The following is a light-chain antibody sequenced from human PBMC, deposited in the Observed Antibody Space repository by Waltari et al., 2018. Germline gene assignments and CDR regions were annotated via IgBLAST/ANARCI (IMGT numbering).Light chain of an antibody. CDR3: CSYAGSSTSVV. V-gene: IGLV2-23*02. CDR1: SSHVGGYNY. J-gene: IGLJ2*01. CDR2: DVS. Sequence: QSALTQPASVSGSPGQSIPISCTGTSSHVGGYNYISCYQQHPGKAPKLMIYDVSKRPSGVSNRFSGSKSGNTASLTISGLQAEDEADYYCCSYAGSSTSVVFGGGTKLTVL.